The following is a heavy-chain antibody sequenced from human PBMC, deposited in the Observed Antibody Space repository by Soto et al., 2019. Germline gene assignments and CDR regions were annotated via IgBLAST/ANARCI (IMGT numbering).Heavy chain of an antibody. V-gene: IGHV3-33*01. CDR1: GFTFSSYG. CDR2: IWYDGSNK. J-gene: IGHJ6*02. D-gene: IGHD2-2*01. Sequence: GGSLRLSCAASGFTFSSYGMHWVRQAPGKGLEWVAVIWYDGSNKYYADSVKGRFTISRDNSKNTLYLQMNSLRAEDTAVYYCARDRDSCYLVYCGMDVWGQGTTVTVSS. CDR3: ARDRDSCYLVYCGMDV.